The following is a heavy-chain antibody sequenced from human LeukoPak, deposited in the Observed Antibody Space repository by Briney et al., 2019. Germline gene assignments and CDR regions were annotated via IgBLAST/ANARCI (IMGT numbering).Heavy chain of an antibody. V-gene: IGHV4-30-4*01. CDR3: ARSQLPLSVFDY. Sequence: PSETLSLTCTVSGGSISSGDYYWSWIRQPPGKGLEWIGYIYYSGSTYYNPSLKSRVTISVDTSKNQFSLKLSSVTAADTAVYYCARSQLPLSVFDYWGQGTLVTVSS. J-gene: IGHJ4*02. CDR1: GGSISSGDYY. CDR2: IYYSGST. D-gene: IGHD2-15*01.